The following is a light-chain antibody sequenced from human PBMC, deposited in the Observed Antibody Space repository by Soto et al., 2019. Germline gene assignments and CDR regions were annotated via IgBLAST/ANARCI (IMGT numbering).Light chain of an antibody. CDR2: DDN. J-gene: IGLJ3*02. CDR3: CSYASSITWV. Sequence: QSVMTQPPSVSAAPGQKVTISCSGSSSNIGGNSVSWYQQLPGTAPKLLIYDDNKRPSGIPDRFSGSKSGTSATLGITGFQTGDEADYYCCSYASSITWVFGGGTKLTVL. V-gene: IGLV1-51*01. CDR1: SSNIGGNS.